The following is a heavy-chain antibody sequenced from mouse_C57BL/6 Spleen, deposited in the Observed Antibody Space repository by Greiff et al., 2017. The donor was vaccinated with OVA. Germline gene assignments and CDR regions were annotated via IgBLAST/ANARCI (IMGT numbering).Heavy chain of an antibody. CDR1: GYTFTSYW. Sequence: QVQLQQSGAELAKPGASVKLSCKASGYTFTSYWMHWVKQRPGQGLEWIGYINPSSGYTKYNQKFKDKATLTADKSSSTAYMQLSSLTYEDSAVYYCANFITTVEWYFDVWGTGTTVTVSS. CDR3: ANFITTVEWYFDV. D-gene: IGHD1-1*01. CDR2: INPSSGYT. V-gene: IGHV1-7*01. J-gene: IGHJ1*03.